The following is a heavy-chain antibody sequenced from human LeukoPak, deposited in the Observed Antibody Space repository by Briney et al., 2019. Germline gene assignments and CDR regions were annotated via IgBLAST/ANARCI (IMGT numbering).Heavy chain of an antibody. CDR1: GYTFTGYY. V-gene: IGHV1-2*02. D-gene: IGHD1-20*01. J-gene: IGHJ5*02. CDR2: INPNSGGT. Sequence: ASVKVSCKASGYTFTGYYMHWVRQAPGQGLEWMGWINPNSGGTNYAQKFQGRVTMTRDTSISTAYMELSRLRSDDTAVYYCAREGPTYNWKRDWFDPWGQGTLVTVSS. CDR3: AREGPTYNWKRDWFDP.